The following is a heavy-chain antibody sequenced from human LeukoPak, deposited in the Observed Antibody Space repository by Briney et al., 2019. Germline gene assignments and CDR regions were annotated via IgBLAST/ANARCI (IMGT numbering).Heavy chain of an antibody. CDR3: ARGSGCSGGSCYFYYFDY. CDR1: GYTFTSNY. V-gene: IGHV1-46*01. J-gene: IGHJ4*02. D-gene: IGHD2-15*01. Sequence: ASVKVSCKAFGYTFTSNYMHWVRQAPGQGPEWMGVISPSGGSTTYAQKFQGRVTLTRDMSTSTDYLELSSLRSEDTAVYYCARGSGCSGGSCYFYYFDYWGQGTLVTVSS. CDR2: ISPSGGST.